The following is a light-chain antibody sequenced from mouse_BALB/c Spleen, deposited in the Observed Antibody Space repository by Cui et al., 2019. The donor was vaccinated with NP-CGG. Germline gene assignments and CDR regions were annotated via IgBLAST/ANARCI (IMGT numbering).Light chain of an antibody. CDR1: TGAVTTSNY. CDR3: ALWYSNHWV. J-gene: IGLJ1*01. Sequence: HAVVTPESALTTSSGETVTLTCRSSTGAVTTSNYANWAQEKPDHLFTGLIGGTNNRAPGVPARFSGSLIGDKAALTITGAQTEDEAIYFCALWYSNHWVFGGGTKLTVL. V-gene: IGLV1*01. CDR2: GTN.